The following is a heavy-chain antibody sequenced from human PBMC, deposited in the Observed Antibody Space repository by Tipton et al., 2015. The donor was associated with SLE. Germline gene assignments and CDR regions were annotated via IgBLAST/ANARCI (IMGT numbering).Heavy chain of an antibody. V-gene: IGHV3-7*04. CDR2: MKEDGSDI. Sequence: SLRLSCAASGFSFSSFIMTWVRQAPGRGLEWVANMKEDGSDIYYVDSVKGRFTISRDNAKNTLFLQMNSLRVEDTAMYYCARGGLFRNDYWGQGALVTVSS. CDR1: GFSFSSFI. J-gene: IGHJ4*02. D-gene: IGHD1-14*01. CDR3: ARGGLFRNDY.